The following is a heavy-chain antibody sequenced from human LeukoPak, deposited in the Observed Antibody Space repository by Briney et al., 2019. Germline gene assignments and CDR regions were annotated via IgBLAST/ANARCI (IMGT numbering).Heavy chain of an antibody. J-gene: IGHJ4*02. CDR2: IYYSGST. V-gene: IGHV4-39*07. CDR1: GGSISSSSYY. D-gene: IGHD4-17*01. Sequence: SETLSLTCTVSGGSISSSSYYWGWIRQPPGKGLEWIGSIYYSGSTYYNPSLKSRVTISVDTSKNQFSLKLSSVTAADTAVYYCARMYGDYSPFDYWGQGTLVTVSS. CDR3: ARMYGDYSPFDY.